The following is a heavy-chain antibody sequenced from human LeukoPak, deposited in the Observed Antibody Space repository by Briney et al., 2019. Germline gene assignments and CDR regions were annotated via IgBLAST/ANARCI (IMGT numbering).Heavy chain of an antibody. V-gene: IGHV3-30-3*02. D-gene: IGHD1-1*01. J-gene: IGHJ4*02. Sequence: GGSLRLSCAASGFTFSTYAMHWVRQAPGKGLEWVALISYDGSNKYYADSVKGRFTISRDNSKNTLYLQMNSLRAEDTAVYFCAKSRSGSANWALQIFDNWGQGTLVTVSS. CDR1: GFTFSTYA. CDR3: AKSRSGSANWALQIFDN. CDR2: ISYDGSNK.